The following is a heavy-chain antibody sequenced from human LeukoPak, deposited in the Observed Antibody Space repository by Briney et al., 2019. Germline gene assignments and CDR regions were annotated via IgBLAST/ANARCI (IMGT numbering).Heavy chain of an antibody. CDR1: GGSISSSSYY. V-gene: IGHV4-61*05. CDR2: ISYSGST. CDR3: ARYGMATIQFFDY. Sequence: SETLSLTCTVSGGSISSSSYYWGWIRQPPGKGLEWIGYISYSGSTKYNPSLKSRVTISVDTSKNQFSLKLSSVTAADTAVYYCARYGMATIQFFDYWGQGTLFTVSS. D-gene: IGHD5-24*01. J-gene: IGHJ4*02.